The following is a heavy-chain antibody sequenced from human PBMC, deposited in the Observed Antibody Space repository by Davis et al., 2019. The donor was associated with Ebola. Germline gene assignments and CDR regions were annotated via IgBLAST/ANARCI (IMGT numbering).Heavy chain of an antibody. V-gene: IGHV3-43D*03. J-gene: IGHJ1*01. D-gene: IGHD2-2*02. Sequence: WGSLRLSCAASGFTFDDYAMHWVRQAPGKGLEWVSLISWDGGSISYADSVKGRFTISRDNSKNSLYLQMNSLRAEDTALYYCAKEGRYCSSTSCYTYFQHWGQGTLVTVSS. CDR2: ISWDGGSI. CDR3: AKEGRYCSSTSCYTYFQH. CDR1: GFTFDDYA.